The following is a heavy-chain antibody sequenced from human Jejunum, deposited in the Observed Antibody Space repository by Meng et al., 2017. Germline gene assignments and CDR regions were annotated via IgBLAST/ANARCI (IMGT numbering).Heavy chain of an antibody. CDR2: ISASGGGT. D-gene: IGHD6-19*01. V-gene: IGHV3-23*01. CDR1: GFIFTDFA. J-gene: IGHJ4*02. Sequence: EVQLLESGGGLVRPGGSLKLACAASGFIFTDFAMTWVRQAPGRGLEWVSGISASGGGTYYADAVEGRFTISRDNSKSTVTLQMRNLRPEDTAVYYCAKGKVGVAGPPDDWGQGILVTVSS. CDR3: AKGKVGVAGPPDD.